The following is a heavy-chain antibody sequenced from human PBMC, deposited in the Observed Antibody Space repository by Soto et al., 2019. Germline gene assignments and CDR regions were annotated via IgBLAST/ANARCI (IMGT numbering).Heavy chain of an antibody. CDR2: IIPILGIA. D-gene: IGHD6-13*01. V-gene: IGHV1-69*02. Sequence: QVQLVQSGAEVKKPGSSVKVSCKASGGTFSSYTISWVRQAPGQGLEWMGRIIPILGIANYAQKFQGRVTITADKSTSTAYMELSSLSSEDTAVYYCASTAAGDYYYYGMDVWGQGTTVTVSS. J-gene: IGHJ6*02. CDR3: ASTAAGDYYYYGMDV. CDR1: GGTFSSYT.